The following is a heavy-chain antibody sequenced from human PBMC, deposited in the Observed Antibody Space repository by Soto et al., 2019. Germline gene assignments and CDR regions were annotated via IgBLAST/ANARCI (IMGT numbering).Heavy chain of an antibody. J-gene: IGHJ5*02. D-gene: IGHD3-10*01. V-gene: IGHV4-31*03. CDR1: GGSISSGGYY. Sequence: QVQLQESGPGLVKPSQTLSLTCTVSGGSISSGGYYWSWIRQHPGKGLEWIGYIYYSGSTYYNPSLKRRVTISLDTSKNQFSLKLSSVTAADTAVYYCASTTLNAGLLWFGELSISSELGWFDPWGQGTLVTVSS. CDR3: ASTTLNAGLLWFGELSISSELGWFDP. CDR2: IYYSGST.